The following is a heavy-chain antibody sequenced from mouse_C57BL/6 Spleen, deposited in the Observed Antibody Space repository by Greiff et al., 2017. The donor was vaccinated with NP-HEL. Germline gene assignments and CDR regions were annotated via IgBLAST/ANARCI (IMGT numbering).Heavy chain of an antibody. CDR3: ASGGYYGSSLDY. J-gene: IGHJ2*01. D-gene: IGHD1-1*01. Sequence: VQLQQPGAELVMPGASVKLSCKASGYTFTSYWMHWVKQRPGQGLEWIGEIDPSDSYTNYNQKFKGKSTLTVDKSSSTAYMQLSSLTSEDSAVYYCASGGYYGSSLDYWGQGTTLTVSS. CDR1: GYTFTSYW. CDR2: IDPSDSYT. V-gene: IGHV1-69*01.